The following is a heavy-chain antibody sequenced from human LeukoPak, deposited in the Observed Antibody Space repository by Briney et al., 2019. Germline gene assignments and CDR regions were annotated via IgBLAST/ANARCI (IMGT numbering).Heavy chain of an antibody. D-gene: IGHD4-17*01. Sequence: GGSLRLSCVASEFTLSYYWMSWVRQAPGKGLEWVANINEDGSQQNYLDSVKGRFTISRDNAKNSLYLQMNSLRAEDTAVYYCARDFYGDYAVDYWGQGTLVTVSS. V-gene: IGHV3-7*01. J-gene: IGHJ4*02. CDR2: INEDGSQQ. CDR1: EFTLSYYW. CDR3: ARDFYGDYAVDY.